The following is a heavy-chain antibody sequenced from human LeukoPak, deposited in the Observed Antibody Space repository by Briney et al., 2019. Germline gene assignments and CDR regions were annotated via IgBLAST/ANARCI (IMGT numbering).Heavy chain of an antibody. CDR1: GYTFTGYY. V-gene: IGHV1-2*02. CDR3: ARDHYDILTGYYAFDY. CDR2: INPNSGGT. Sequence: ASVKVSCKASGYTFTGYYMHWVRQAPGQGLEWMGWINPNSGGTNYAQKFQGRVTMTRDTSISTAYMELSRLRSDDTAVYYCARDHYDILTGYYAFDYWGQGTLVTVSS. J-gene: IGHJ4*02. D-gene: IGHD3-9*01.